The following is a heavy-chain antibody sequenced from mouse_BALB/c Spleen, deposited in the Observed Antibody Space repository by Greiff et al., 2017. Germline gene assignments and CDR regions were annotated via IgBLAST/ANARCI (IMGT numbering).Heavy chain of an antibody. CDR3: ARDVGYGFDY. V-gene: IGHV3-6*02. CDR1: GYSITSGYY. J-gene: IGHJ2*01. D-gene: IGHD2-2*01. CDR2: ISYDGSN. Sequence: VQLQESGPGLVKPSQSLSLTCSVTGYSITSGYYWNWIRQFPGNKLEWMGYISYDGSNNYNPSLKNRISITRDTSKNQFFLKLNSVTTEDTATYYCARDVGYGFDYWGQGTTLTVSS.